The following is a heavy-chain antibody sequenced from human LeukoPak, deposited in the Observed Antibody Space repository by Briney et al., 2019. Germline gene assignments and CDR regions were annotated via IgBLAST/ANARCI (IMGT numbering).Heavy chain of an antibody. Sequence: SSVKVSCKASGYPFDNFGLTWVRQAPGQGLEWMGWISAYNGNTHYAQKFRGRLTLTTETSTSTAYLELRSLKSDDTAVYYCARDRVGGDLTGVSLYWGQGTLVTVSS. V-gene: IGHV1-18*01. D-gene: IGHD4-17*01. CDR1: GYPFDNFG. CDR2: ISAYNGNT. J-gene: IGHJ4*01. CDR3: ARDRVGGDLTGVSLY.